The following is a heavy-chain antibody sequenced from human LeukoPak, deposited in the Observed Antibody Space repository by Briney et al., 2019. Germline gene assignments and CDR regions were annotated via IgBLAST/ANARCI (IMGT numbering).Heavy chain of an antibody. CDR3: ARGGSGGGSSYYYFDY. J-gene: IGHJ4*02. D-gene: IGHD6-19*01. Sequence: GASVKVSCKASGYTFTSYYMHWVRQAPGQGLEWMGIINPSGGSTSYAQKFQGRVTMTRDTSTSTVYMELSSLRSEDTAVYYCARGGSGGGSSYYYFDYWGQGTLVTVSS. CDR1: GYTFTSYY. V-gene: IGHV1-46*01. CDR2: INPSGGST.